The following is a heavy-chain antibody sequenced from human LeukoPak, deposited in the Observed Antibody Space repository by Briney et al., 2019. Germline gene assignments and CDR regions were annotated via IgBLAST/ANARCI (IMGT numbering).Heavy chain of an antibody. V-gene: IGHV4-39*07. CDR1: GGSISSGSYY. CDR2: LNHRGST. J-gene: IGHJ3*02. D-gene: IGHD5-18*01. CDR3: AGGYNYGSDAFDI. Sequence: PSQTLSLTCTVSGGSISSGSYYWSWIRQPPGKGLEWIGELNHRGSTNDNPSLKSRVTMSVDTSKKQFSLKLSSVTAADTAVYYCAGGYNYGSDAFDIWGQGTMVTVSS.